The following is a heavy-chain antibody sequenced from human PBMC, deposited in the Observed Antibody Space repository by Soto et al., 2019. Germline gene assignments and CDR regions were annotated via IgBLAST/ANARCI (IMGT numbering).Heavy chain of an antibody. CDR2: INHSGST. CDR1: GGSFSGYY. Sequence: QVQLQQWGAGLLKPSETLSLTCAVYGGSFSGYYWSWIRQPPGKGLEWIGEINHSGSTNYNPSLKSRVTISVDTSKNQFSLKLSSVTAADTAVYYCAREYGDYGVIVYWGQGTLVTVSS. V-gene: IGHV4-34*01. CDR3: AREYGDYGVIVY. D-gene: IGHD4-17*01. J-gene: IGHJ4*02.